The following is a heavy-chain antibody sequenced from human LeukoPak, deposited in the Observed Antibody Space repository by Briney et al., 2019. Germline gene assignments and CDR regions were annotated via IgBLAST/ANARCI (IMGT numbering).Heavy chain of an antibody. Sequence: GGSLRLSCAASGFTFSSYAMHWVRQAPGKGLEWVAVISYDGSNKYYADSVKGRLTISRDNSKNTLYLQMNSLRAEDTAVYYCARGLRWTYYDFWSGYDRWGQGTMVTVSS. CDR2: ISYDGSNK. D-gene: IGHD3-3*01. V-gene: IGHV3-30-3*01. J-gene: IGHJ3*01. CDR1: GFTFSSYA. CDR3: ARGLRWTYYDFWSGYDR.